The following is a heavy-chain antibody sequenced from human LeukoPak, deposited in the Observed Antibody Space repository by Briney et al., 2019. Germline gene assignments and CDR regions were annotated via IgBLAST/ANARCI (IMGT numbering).Heavy chain of an antibody. Sequence: GGSLRLSCAASGFTFDDYAMHWVRQAPGKGLEWVSLISWDGGSTYYADSVKGRFTISRDNSKNSLYLQMNRLRAEDTALYYCAKDGRGYCSGGTCYGGFDYWAREPWSPSPQ. D-gene: IGHD2-15*01. J-gene: IGHJ4*02. CDR1: GFTFDDYA. CDR3: AKDGRGYCSGGTCYGGFDY. CDR2: ISWDGGST. V-gene: IGHV3-43D*04.